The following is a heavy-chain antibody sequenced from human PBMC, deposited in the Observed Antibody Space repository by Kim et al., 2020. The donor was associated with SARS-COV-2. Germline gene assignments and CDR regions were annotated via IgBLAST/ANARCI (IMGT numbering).Heavy chain of an antibody. CDR2: IYYSGST. CDR3: ARTILTGYPTFDY. CDR1: GGSISSYY. J-gene: IGHJ4*02. Sequence: SETLSLTYTVSGGSISSYYWSWIRQPPGKGLEWIGYIYYSGSTNYNPSLKSRVTISVDTSKNQFSLKLSSVTAADTAVYYCARTILTGYPTFDYWGQGTLVTVSS. D-gene: IGHD3-9*01. V-gene: IGHV4-59*01.